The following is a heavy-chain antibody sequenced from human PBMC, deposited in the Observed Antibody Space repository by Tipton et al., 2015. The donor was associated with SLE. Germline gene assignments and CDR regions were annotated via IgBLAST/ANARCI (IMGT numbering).Heavy chain of an antibody. CDR2: ISYSGST. D-gene: IGHD3-3*01. CDR3: ARDKAIFGAGYYMDV. CDR1: GGSISSSSYY. J-gene: IGHJ6*03. Sequence: TLSLTCTVSGGSISSSSYYWGWIRQPPGKGLEWIGSISYSGSTYYNPSLKSRVTISVDTSKNQFSLKLSSVTAADTAVYYCARDKAIFGAGYYMDVWGKGTTVTVSS. V-gene: IGHV4-39*07.